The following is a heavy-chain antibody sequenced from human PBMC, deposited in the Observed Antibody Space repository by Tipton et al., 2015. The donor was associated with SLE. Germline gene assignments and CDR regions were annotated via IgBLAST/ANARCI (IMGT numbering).Heavy chain of an antibody. Sequence: SLRLSCGASGVTFTNYGMSWVRQAPGKGMEWVSTISGSGDSTYYADSVKGRFTISRDNSMITMYLQMNGLRAEDTAIYYCAKHVNDFWSSSYIGGAFDIWGQGTMVTVSP. CDR1: GVTFTNYG. J-gene: IGHJ3*02. D-gene: IGHD3-3*01. CDR3: AKHVNDFWSSSYIGGAFDI. CDR2: ISGSGDST. V-gene: IGHV3-23*01.